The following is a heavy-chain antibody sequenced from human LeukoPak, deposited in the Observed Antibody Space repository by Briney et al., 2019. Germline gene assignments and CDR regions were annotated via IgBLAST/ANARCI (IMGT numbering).Heavy chain of an antibody. CDR3: ARQPRVGVVPAAIDY. CDR1: GGSISSYY. J-gene: IGHJ4*02. V-gene: IGHV4-59*08. CDR2: IYHSGST. D-gene: IGHD2-2*01. Sequence: SETLSLTCTVSGGSISSYYWSWIRQPPGKGLEWIGEIYHSGSTNYNPSLKSRVTISVDKSKNQFSLKLSSVTAADTAVYYCARQPRVGVVPAAIDYWGQGTLVTVSS.